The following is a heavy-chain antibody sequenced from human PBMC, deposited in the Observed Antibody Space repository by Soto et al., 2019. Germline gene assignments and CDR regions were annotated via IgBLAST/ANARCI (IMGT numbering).Heavy chain of an antibody. J-gene: IGHJ4*02. Sequence: GGSLRLSCAASGFTFSSYSMNWVRQAPGKGLEWVSSISSSSSYIYYADSLKGRFTISRDNAKNSLYLQMNSLRAEDTAVYYCARGTSSSGWAHDDWGQGTLVTVSS. CDR2: ISSSSSYI. V-gene: IGHV3-21*01. D-gene: IGHD6-19*01. CDR3: ARGTSSSGWAHDD. CDR1: GFTFSSYS.